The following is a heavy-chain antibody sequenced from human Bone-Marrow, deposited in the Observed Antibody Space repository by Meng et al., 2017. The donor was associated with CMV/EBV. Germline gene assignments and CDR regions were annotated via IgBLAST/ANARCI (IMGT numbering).Heavy chain of an antibody. Sequence: SETLSLTCTVSGVSISSNSYYWGWIRQPPGKGLEWIGSIYYSGSTYYNPSLKSRVTISVDTSKNQFSLKLRSVTAADTAVYYCARDHMDGYSQMYYFYYWGQGTLVTVSS. CDR1: GVSISSNSYY. V-gene: IGHV4-39*07. D-gene: IGHD5-24*01. CDR2: IYYSGST. CDR3: ARDHMDGYSQMYYFYY. J-gene: IGHJ4*02.